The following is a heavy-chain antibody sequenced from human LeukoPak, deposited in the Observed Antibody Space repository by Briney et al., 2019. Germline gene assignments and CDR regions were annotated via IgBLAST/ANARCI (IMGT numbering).Heavy chain of an antibody. Sequence: RPGGSLRLSCAASGFNLDDYDMSWVRQVPGKGLEWVSDINWNGDSTSYGDFVKGRFTISRDNAKNSLYLQMNSLRAEDTALYYCAREVATTDYYYYLDVWGKGTTVTISS. V-gene: IGHV3-20*04. CDR2: INWNGDST. D-gene: IGHD5-12*01. CDR1: GFNLDDYD. CDR3: AREVATTDYYYYLDV. J-gene: IGHJ6*03.